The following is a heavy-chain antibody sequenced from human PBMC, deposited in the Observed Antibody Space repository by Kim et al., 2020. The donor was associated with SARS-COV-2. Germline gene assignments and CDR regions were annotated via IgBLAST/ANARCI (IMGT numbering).Heavy chain of an antibody. CDR2: IYYSGST. J-gene: IGHJ5*02. CDR3: AREEYSSSPGGFDP. Sequence: SETLSLTCTVSGGSISSGGYYCSWIRQHPGKGLEWIGYIYYSGSTYYNPSLKSRVTISVDTSKNQFSLKLSSVTAADTAVYYCAREEYSSSPGGFDPWGQGTLVTVSS. V-gene: IGHV4-31*03. CDR1: GGSISSGGYY. D-gene: IGHD6-6*01.